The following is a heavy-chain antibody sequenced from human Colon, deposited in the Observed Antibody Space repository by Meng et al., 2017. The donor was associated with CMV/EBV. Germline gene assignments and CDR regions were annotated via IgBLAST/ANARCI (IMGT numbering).Heavy chain of an antibody. CDR3: ARADCGGDCYSSADAFDV. Sequence: KVSCKASGGTFSSYIINWVRQAPGQGPEWMGRILPILGTVNYAQKFQGRITITADESTSTGYMELSSLRSDDTAVYYCARADCGGDCYSSADAFDVWGQGTVVTVSS. CDR1: GGTFSSYI. CDR2: ILPILGTV. J-gene: IGHJ3*01. V-gene: IGHV1-69*08. D-gene: IGHD2-21*01.